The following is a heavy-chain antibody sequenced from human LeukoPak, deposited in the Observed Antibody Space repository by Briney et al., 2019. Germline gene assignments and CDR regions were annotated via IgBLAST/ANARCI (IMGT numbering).Heavy chain of an antibody. J-gene: IGHJ1*01. CDR3: ARGAYCGGDCSTPSAEYFQH. Sequence: SETLSLTCTVSIGSISSTNYYWGWIRQPPGKGLEWIGSIYYSGSTYYNPSLKSRLTISVDTSKNQFPLKLSSVTAADTAVYYCARGAYCGGDCSTPSAEYFQHWGQGTLVTVSS. D-gene: IGHD2-21*02. CDR1: IGSISSTNYY. V-gene: IGHV4-39*06. CDR2: IYYSGST.